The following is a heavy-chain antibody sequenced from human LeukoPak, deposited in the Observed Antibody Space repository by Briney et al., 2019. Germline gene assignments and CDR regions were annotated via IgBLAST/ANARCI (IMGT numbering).Heavy chain of an antibody. J-gene: IGHJ4*02. CDR3: AKEGKGLTIPHDY. CDR2: IWYDGSNK. D-gene: IGHD3-9*01. CDR1: GFTFSSYG. Sequence: GGSLRLSCAASGFTFSSYGMHWVRQAPGKGLEWVAVIWYDGSNKYYADSVKGRFTISRDNSKNTLYLQMNSLRAEDTAVYYCAKEGKGLTIPHDYWGQGTLVTVSS. V-gene: IGHV3-30*02.